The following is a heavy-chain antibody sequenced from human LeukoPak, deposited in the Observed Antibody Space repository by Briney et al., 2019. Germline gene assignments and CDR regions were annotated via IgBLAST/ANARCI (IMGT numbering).Heavy chain of an antibody. CDR3: VKDFYVVVALMDV. Sequence: GGSLRLSCSASGFTFSSYAMHWVRQAPGKGLEYVSAISSNGGSTYYADSVKGRFTISRDNSKNTLYLQVSSLRAEDTAVYYCVKDFYVVVALMDVWGKGTTVTVSS. CDR1: GFTFSSYA. J-gene: IGHJ6*04. D-gene: IGHD2-15*01. V-gene: IGHV3-64D*06. CDR2: ISSNGGST.